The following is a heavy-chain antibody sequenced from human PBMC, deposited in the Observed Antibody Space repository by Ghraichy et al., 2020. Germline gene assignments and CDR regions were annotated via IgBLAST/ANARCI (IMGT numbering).Heavy chain of an antibody. J-gene: IGHJ4*02. V-gene: IGHV4-59*01. CDR3: ASRDCSGGSCYVHY. CDR1: GGSISSYY. CDR2: IYYSGST. Sequence: SETLSLTCTVSGGSISSYYWSWIRQPPGKGLEWIGYIYYSGSTNYNPSLKSRVTISVDTSKNQFSLKLSSVTAADTAVYYCASRDCSGGSCYVHYWGQGTLVTVSS. D-gene: IGHD2-15*01.